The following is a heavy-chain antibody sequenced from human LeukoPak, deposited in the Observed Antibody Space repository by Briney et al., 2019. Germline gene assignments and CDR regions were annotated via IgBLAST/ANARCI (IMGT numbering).Heavy chain of an antibody. CDR1: GFTFSSYS. Sequence: GGSLRLSCAASGFTFSSYSMSWVRQAPGKGLEWVSSISSSSSYIYYADSVKGRFTISRDNAKNSLYLQMNSLRAEDTAVYYCARDKFIAAAAYFDYWGQGTLVTVSS. CDR3: ARDKFIAAAAYFDY. V-gene: IGHV3-21*01. J-gene: IGHJ4*02. D-gene: IGHD6-13*01. CDR2: ISSSSSYI.